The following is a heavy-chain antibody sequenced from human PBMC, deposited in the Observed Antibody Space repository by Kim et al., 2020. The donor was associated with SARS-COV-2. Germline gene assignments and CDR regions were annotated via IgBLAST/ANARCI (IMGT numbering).Heavy chain of an antibody. V-gene: IGHV1-3*01. Sequence: TMYPQKFEDRVILTRDTSASTVYMEMSSLRSEDTAIYYCAREKDLLPLFDHWGQGTPVTVSS. D-gene: IGHD1-26*01. CDR3: AREKDLLPLFDH. J-gene: IGHJ4*02. CDR2: T.